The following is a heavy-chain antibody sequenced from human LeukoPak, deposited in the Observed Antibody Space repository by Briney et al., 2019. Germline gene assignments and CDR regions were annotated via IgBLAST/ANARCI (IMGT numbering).Heavy chain of an antibody. CDR3: ARGQYYYDSSGYHYLDAFDI. Sequence: SETLSLTCAVYGGSFSGYYWSWIRQPPGKGLEWIGEINHSGSTNYNPSLKSRVTISVDTSQNQFSLKLSSVTAADTAVYYCARGQYYYDSSGYHYLDAFDIWGQGTMVTVSS. J-gene: IGHJ3*02. CDR2: INHSGST. CDR1: GGSFSGYY. V-gene: IGHV4-34*01. D-gene: IGHD3-22*01.